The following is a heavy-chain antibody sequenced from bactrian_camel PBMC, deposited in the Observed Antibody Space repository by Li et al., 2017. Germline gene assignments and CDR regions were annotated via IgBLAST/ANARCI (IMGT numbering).Heavy chain of an antibody. Sequence: DVQLVESGGDLVRPGGSLRLSCEGSGFTFNSYIMTWVRQAPGKEREGAASIDKNGKTDYADSVKGRFTISRDDDSNTLYLQMNSLKPEGTALYYCAATGTDFCWVGMPREFDHWGQGPRSPSP. V-gene: IGHV3S31*01. J-gene: IGHJ4*01. CDR2: IDKNGKT. CDR3: AATGTDFCWVGMPREFDH. CDR1: GFTFNSYI. D-gene: IGHD5*01.